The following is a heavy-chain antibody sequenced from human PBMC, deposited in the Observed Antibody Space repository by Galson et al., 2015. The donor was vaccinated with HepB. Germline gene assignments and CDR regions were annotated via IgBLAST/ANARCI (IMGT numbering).Heavy chain of an antibody. Sequence: SVKVSCKASGYTFTGYYMHWVRQAPGQGLEWMGWINPNSGGTNYAQKFQGWVTMTRDTSISTAYMELSRLRSDDTAVYYCARAFLYCSSTSCYPYYYGMDVWGQGTTVTVSS. J-gene: IGHJ6*02. V-gene: IGHV1-2*04. CDR1: GYTFTGYY. CDR3: ARAFLYCSSTSCYPYYYGMDV. CDR2: INPNSGGT. D-gene: IGHD2-2*01.